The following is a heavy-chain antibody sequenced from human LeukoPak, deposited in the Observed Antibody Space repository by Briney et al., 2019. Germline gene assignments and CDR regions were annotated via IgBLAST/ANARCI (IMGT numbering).Heavy chain of an antibody. D-gene: IGHD6-19*01. V-gene: IGHV3-64*01. Sequence: TGGSLRLSCAASGFTFSSYAMHWVRQAPGKGLEYASAISSNGGSTYYANSVKGRFTISRDNSKNTLYLQMGSLRAEDMAVYYCARDRRASSGWYLNFDYWGQGTLVTVSS. CDR2: ISSNGGST. CDR3: ARDRRASSGWYLNFDY. CDR1: GFTFSSYA. J-gene: IGHJ4*02.